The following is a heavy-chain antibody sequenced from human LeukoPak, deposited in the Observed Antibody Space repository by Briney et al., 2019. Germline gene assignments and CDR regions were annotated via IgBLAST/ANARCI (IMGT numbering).Heavy chain of an antibody. V-gene: IGHV1-69*13. CDR1: GGTVSSYA. D-gene: IGHD3-22*01. CDR3: ARDAGGSGYSYFDY. Sequence: SVKVSCKASGGTVSSYAISWVRQAPGQGLEWMGGIIPIFGTANYAQKFQGRVTITADESTSTAYMELSSLRSEDTAVYYCARDAGGSGYSYFDYWGQGTLVTVSS. J-gene: IGHJ4*02. CDR2: IIPIFGTA.